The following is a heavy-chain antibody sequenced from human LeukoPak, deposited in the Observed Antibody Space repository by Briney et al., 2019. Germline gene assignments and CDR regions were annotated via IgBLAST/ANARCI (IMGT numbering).Heavy chain of an antibody. J-gene: IGHJ3*02. Sequence: SETLSLTCTVSGGSISSGGYYWRWIRQHPGKGLECIGYIYYSGSTYYNPSLKSRVTISVDTSKNQFSLKLSSVTAADTAVYYCARDRDDYGDQGAFDIWGQGTMVTVSS. CDR1: GGSISSGGYY. CDR2: IYYSGST. D-gene: IGHD4-17*01. V-gene: IGHV4-31*03. CDR3: ARDRDDYGDQGAFDI.